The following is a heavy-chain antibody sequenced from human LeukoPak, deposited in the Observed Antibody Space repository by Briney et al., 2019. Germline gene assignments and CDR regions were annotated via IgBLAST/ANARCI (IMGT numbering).Heavy chain of an antibody. D-gene: IGHD4-17*01. CDR1: GSTVSSKY. Sequence: GGSLRLSCAASGSTVSSKYMSWVRQAPGKGLEWVSVMYNNGNTHYADSVKGRFTISRDNAKNTLYLQMNSLRPEDTAVYYCARVGGDRVAYWGQGTLVTVSS. CDR2: MYNNGNT. V-gene: IGHV3-53*01. CDR3: ARVGGDRVAY. J-gene: IGHJ4*02.